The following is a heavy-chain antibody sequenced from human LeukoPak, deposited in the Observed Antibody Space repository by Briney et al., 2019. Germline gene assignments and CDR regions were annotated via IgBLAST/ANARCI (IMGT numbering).Heavy chain of an antibody. V-gene: IGHV1-69*13. J-gene: IGHJ6*02. D-gene: IGHD5-12*01. CDR3: ARDHRGYSGYDHYYYYYGMDV. CDR2: IIPIFGTA. Sequence: VASVKVSCKASGGTFSSYAISWVRQAPGQGLEWMGGIIPIFGTANYAQKFQGRATITADESTSTAYMELSSLRSEDTAVYYCARDHRGYSGYDHYYYYYGMDVWGQGTTVTVSS. CDR1: GGTFSSYA.